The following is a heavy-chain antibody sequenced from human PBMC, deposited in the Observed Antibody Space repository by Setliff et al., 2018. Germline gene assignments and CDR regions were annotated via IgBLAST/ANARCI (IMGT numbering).Heavy chain of an antibody. CDR3: ARVRTATSGAAAGIGRLIDY. CDR1: GGTFGSSA. Sequence: GASVKVSCKVSGGTFGSSAFTWVRQAPGPGLEYMGGIIPFFGNTNYAQKFQGGLSITADESTNTVYMELSRLRSEDTAMYYCARVRTATSGAAAGIGRLIDYWGQGTLVTVSS. J-gene: IGHJ4*02. CDR2: IIPFFGNT. V-gene: IGHV1-69*13. D-gene: IGHD6-13*01.